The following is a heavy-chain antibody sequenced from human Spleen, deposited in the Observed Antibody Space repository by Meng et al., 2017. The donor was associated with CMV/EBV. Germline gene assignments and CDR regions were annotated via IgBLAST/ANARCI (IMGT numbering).Heavy chain of an antibody. CDR1: GFTFDDYG. D-gene: IGHD3-3*01. CDR3: ARDFGSGFLEWLLPHGMDV. Sequence: GESLKISCAASGFTFDDYGMSWVRQAPGKGLEWVSGINWNGGSTGYADSVKGRFTISRDNAKNSLYLQMNSLRVEDTAVYYCARDFGSGFLEWLLPHGMDVWGQGTTVTVSS. CDR2: INWNGGST. V-gene: IGHV3-20*04. J-gene: IGHJ6*02.